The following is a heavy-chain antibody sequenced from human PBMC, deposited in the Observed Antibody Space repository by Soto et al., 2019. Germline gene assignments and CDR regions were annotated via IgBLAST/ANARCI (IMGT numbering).Heavy chain of an antibody. Sequence: GGSLRLSCAASGFTFDDYAMHWVRQAPGKGLEWVSGISWNSGSIGYADSVKGRFTISRDNAKNSLYLQMNSLRAEDTALYYCAKGYGSSWYYWFDPWGQGTLVTVSS. CDR1: GFTFDDYA. J-gene: IGHJ5*02. V-gene: IGHV3-9*01. D-gene: IGHD6-13*01. CDR2: ISWNSGSI. CDR3: AKGYGSSWYYWFDP.